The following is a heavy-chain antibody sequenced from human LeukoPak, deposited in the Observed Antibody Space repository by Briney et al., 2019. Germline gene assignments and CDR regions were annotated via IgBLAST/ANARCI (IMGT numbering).Heavy chain of an antibody. D-gene: IGHD2-15*01. CDR1: GFTFSSYT. CDR3: ARDVSGRADY. V-gene: IGHV3-21*01. Sequence: PGGSLRLSCAASGFTFSSYTMNWVRQAPGKGLEWVSSISSSSSYIHYADALKGRFTISRDNAKNSLYLQTNSLRVEDTAVYYCARDVSGRADYWGQGTLATVAS. J-gene: IGHJ4*02. CDR2: ISSSSSYI.